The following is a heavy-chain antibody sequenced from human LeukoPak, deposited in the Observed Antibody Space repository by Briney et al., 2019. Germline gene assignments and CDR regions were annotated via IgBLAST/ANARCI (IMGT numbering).Heavy chain of an antibody. D-gene: IGHD4-17*01. Sequence: GGSLRLYCAASGFTFSSYGMHWVRQAPGKGLEWVAVISYDGSNKYYADSVKGRFTISRDNSKNTLYLQMNSLRAEDTAVYYCAKDYGDYLDVWGQGTLVTVSS. CDR2: ISYDGSNK. CDR1: GFTFSSYG. V-gene: IGHV3-30*18. J-gene: IGHJ4*02. CDR3: AKDYGDYLDV.